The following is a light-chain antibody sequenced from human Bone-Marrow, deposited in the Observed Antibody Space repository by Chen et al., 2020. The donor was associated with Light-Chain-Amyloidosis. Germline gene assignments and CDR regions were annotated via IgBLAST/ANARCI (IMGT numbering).Light chain of an antibody. CDR3: CSYAVSYTRV. CDR1: SSDVVAYNY. Sequence: QSALTTPRSVSGSPGQSVTISCTGTSSDVVAYNYVSWYQQHTGKSPNLGIYDIRGRPSGVPDRFSCSKSGNTASLTISGLQAEDEADDYCCSYAVSYTRVFGTGTKVTVL. V-gene: IGLV2-11*01. J-gene: IGLJ1*01. CDR2: DIR.